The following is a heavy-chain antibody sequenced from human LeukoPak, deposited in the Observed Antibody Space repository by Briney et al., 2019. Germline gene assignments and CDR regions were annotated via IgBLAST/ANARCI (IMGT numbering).Heavy chain of an antibody. V-gene: IGHV2-5*01. J-gene: IGHJ3*02. CDR2: IYLNDDM. CDR3: AHDLASITIFGVVNFYAFDI. CDR1: GCALSTSGVG. Sequence: SGPTLVNPTQTLTLTGTFSGCALSTSGVGVGWIRQTPGQALEWLALIYLNDDMRYSPSLNSRLAIIKDTSKNQVVLTMTNMDPVDTGTYYCAHDLASITIFGVVNFYAFDIWGQGTMVTVSS. D-gene: IGHD3-3*01.